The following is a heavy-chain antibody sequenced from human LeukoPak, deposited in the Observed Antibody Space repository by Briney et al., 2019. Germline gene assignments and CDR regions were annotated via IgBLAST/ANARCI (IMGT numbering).Heavy chain of an antibody. CDR2: IYYSGST. J-gene: IGHJ6*03. V-gene: IGHV4-59*01. D-gene: IGHD2-2*03. Sequence: SETLSLTCTVSGGSISSYYWSWIRPPPGKGLEWIGYIYYSGSTNYNPSLKSRVTISVDTSKNQFSLKLSSVTAADTAVYYCARGPHHGYCSSTSCYLSYYYMDVWGKGTTVTVSS. CDR3: ARGPHHGYCSSTSCYLSYYYMDV. CDR1: GGSISSYY.